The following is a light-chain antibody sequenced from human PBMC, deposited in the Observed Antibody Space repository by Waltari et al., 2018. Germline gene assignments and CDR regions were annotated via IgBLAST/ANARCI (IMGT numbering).Light chain of an antibody. CDR1: QSIGRY. CDR2: GAS. CDR3: QNHERLPAT. V-gene: IGKV3-20*01. J-gene: IGKJ1*01. Sequence: VLTQSPGTLSFSQGETATPSCRASQSIGRYLVWYQQKSGQAPRLLIYGASTRATGIPDRFSGSGSGTDFSLTISRLEAEDFAVYYCQNHERLPATFGQGTKVEMK.